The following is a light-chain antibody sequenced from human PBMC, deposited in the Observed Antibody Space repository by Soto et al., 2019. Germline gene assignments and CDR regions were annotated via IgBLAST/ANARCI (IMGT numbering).Light chain of an antibody. CDR2: ATS. V-gene: IGKV1-9*01. CDR1: QDIANY. J-gene: IGKJ4*01. CDR3: QQVNSYPLT. Sequence: DIQLTQSPSVLSASVGDRVTITCRASQDIANYLAWYQQKPGKAPKFLIYATSTFQSGLPSRFSGSESGTEFTLTISSLQPEDFATYYCQQVNSYPLTFDGGTKVDIK.